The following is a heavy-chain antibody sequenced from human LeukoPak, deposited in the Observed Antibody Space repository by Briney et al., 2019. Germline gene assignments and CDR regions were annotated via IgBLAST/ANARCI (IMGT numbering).Heavy chain of an antibody. D-gene: IGHD3-3*01. J-gene: IGHJ4*02. V-gene: IGHV4-34*01. CDR1: GGSFSGYY. CDR2: INHSGST. CDR3: ARDVVPTNYDFWSGSHSPHDY. Sequence: SETLSLTCAVYGGSFSGYYWSWIRQPPGKGLEWIGEINHSGSTNYNPSHKSRVTISVDTSKNQFSLKLSSVTAADTAVYYCARDVVPTNYDFWSGSHSPHDYWGQGTLVTVSS.